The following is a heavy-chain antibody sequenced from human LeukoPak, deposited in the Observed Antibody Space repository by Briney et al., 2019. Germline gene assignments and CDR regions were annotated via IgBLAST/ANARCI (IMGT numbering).Heavy chain of an antibody. V-gene: IGHV3-23*01. J-gene: IGHJ3*02. CDR2: ISGSGGNT. Sequence: GGSLRLSCAASGFTFGSYAMSWVRQAPGKGLEWVSSISGSGGNTYYAASVKGRFTISRDNSKDTLYLQMNSLRAEDTAVYYCARVRQLISNAFDIWGQGTMVTVSS. CDR1: GFTFGSYA. D-gene: IGHD2-2*01. CDR3: ARVRQLISNAFDI.